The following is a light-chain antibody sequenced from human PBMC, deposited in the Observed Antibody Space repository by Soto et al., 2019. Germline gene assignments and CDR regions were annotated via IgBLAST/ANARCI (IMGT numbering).Light chain of an antibody. V-gene: IGLV2-18*02. CDR2: DVS. CDR3: SSFTSSDTYV. CDR1: SSDVGSFNR. J-gene: IGLJ1*01. Sequence: HSVLTQPPSVSGSPGQSVAISCTGTSSDVGSFNRVSWYQQPPGTAPKLLIYDVSNRPSGVPDRFSGSKSGNTASLTISGLQAEDEADYYCSSFTSSDTYVFGTGTKVTVL.